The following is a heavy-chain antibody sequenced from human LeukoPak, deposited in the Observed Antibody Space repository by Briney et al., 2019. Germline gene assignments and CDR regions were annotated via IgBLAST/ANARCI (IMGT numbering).Heavy chain of an antibody. D-gene: IGHD3-9*01. V-gene: IGHV4-59*01. J-gene: IGHJ4*02. CDR1: GSSMSGYY. CDR3: ARGRVPGY. CDR2: IHYNGGT. Sequence: SETLSLTCSVSGSSMSGYYWSWNRQPPGKGLEWIGSIHYNGGTDYNPSLKTRVTISLDTSRSQFSLKLGSVTAADTAVYYCARGRVPGYWGQGALVTVSS.